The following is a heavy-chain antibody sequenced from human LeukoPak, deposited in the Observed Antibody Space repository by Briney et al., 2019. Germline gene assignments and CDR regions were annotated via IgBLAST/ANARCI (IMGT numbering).Heavy chain of an antibody. V-gene: IGHV3-21*01. D-gene: IGHD6-13*01. CDR3: ARVHSSNSFLYYFYYMDV. Sequence: KAGGSLRLSCAASGFTFSSYSMNWVRQAPGKGLEWVSSISSSSSYIYYADSVKGRFTISRDNAKNSLYLQMNSLRAEDTAVYYCARVHSSNSFLYYFYYMDVWGKGTTVTVSS. CDR1: GFTFSSYS. CDR2: ISSSSSYI. J-gene: IGHJ6*03.